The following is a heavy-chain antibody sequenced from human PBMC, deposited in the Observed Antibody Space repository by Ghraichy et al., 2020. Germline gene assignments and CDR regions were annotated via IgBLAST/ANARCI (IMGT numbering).Heavy chain of an antibody. Sequence: GSLRLSCAASGFTFSSYAMSWVRQAPGKGLEWVSSISGSGGSTYSEDSVKGRFTISRDNSKNTLYVQMNSLRAEDTAVYYCAKPSATSGIIAAGLDYWGQGTLVTVSS. CDR2: ISGSGGST. D-gene: IGHD6-13*01. CDR1: GFTFSSYA. J-gene: IGHJ4*02. CDR3: AKPSATSGIIAAGLDY. V-gene: IGHV3-23*01.